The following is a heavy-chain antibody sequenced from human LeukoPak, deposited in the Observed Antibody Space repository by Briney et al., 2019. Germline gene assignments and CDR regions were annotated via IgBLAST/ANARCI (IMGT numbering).Heavy chain of an antibody. CDR2: IYSGGST. CDR1: GFTVSSNY. D-gene: IGHD2-15*01. CDR3: ARGYCSGGSCYYFDY. V-gene: IGHV3-53*01. J-gene: IGHJ4*02. Sequence: PGGSLRLSCAASGFTVSSNYMSWVRQAPGKGVAWVSVIYSGGSTYYADSVKGRFTVSRDNSKSTRYLKMNSLRAEDTAVYYCARGYCSGGSCYYFDYWGEGTLVTVSS.